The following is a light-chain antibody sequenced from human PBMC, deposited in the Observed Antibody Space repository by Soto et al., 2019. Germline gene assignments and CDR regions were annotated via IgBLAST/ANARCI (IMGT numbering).Light chain of an antibody. CDR1: SSDIGGYNF. Sequence: QSALTQPPSASGSPGQSVTISCTGTSSDIGGYNFVSWYQQYPGKAPTLVIFEVYKRPXXXXXRXSGSKAGNTPSLTDSGLQAEDEADYLCSSHGGSNNPYPVGTGTKLTVL. CDR3: SSHGGSNNPYP. CDR2: EVY. J-gene: IGLJ1*01. V-gene: IGLV2-8*01.